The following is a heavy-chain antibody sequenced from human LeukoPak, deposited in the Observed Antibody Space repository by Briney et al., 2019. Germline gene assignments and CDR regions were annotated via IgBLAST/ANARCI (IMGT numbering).Heavy chain of an antibody. J-gene: IGHJ4*02. Sequence: SETLSLTCTVSGGSISHYYWSWIRQPPGKGLEWIGYIYYSGSTNYNPSLKSRVTISVDTSKNQFSLKLRSVTAADTAVYYCARDRGTWNDDGFDYWGQGTLVTVSS. CDR2: IYYSGST. CDR3: ARDRGTWNDDGFDY. V-gene: IGHV4-59*01. D-gene: IGHD1-1*01. CDR1: GGSISHYY.